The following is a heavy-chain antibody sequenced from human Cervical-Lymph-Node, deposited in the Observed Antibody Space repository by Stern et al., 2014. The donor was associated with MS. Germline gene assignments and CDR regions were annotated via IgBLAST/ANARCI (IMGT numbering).Heavy chain of an antibody. CDR2: INPNSDGT. CDR3: AKSGASGDGWFDS. Sequence: VQLVESGAEVKKPGASVKVSCKASGYTFTEYYVHWVRQAPGQGLEWVGRINPNSDGTNYAQKFQGSVTMTRDTSISTAYMELSSLTYDDTAVYYCAKSGASGDGWFDSWGQGTLVTVSS. CDR1: GYTFTEYY. V-gene: IGHV1-2*06. J-gene: IGHJ5*01. D-gene: IGHD2-15*01.